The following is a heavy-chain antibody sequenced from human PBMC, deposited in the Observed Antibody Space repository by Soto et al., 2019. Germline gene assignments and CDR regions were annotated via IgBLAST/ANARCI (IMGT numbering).Heavy chain of an antibody. J-gene: IGHJ4*02. CDR2: IYSGGST. CDR1: GFTVSSNY. D-gene: IGHD2-15*01. Sequence: EVQLVESGGGLVQPGGSLRLSCAASGFTVSSNYMSWVRQAPGKGLEWVSVIYSGGSTYYADSVKGRFTISRDNSKNTMYLQMNSLRAEDTAVYYCARSGSWYSFFDYWGQGTLVTVSS. V-gene: IGHV3-66*01. CDR3: ARSGSWYSFFDY.